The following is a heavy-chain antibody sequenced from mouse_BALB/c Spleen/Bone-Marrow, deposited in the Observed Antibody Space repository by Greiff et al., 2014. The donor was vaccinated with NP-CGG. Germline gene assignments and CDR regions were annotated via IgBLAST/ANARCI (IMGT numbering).Heavy chain of an antibody. CDR2: ISSGSSTI. J-gene: IGHJ4*01. CDR1: GFTFSSFG. D-gene: IGHD3-3*01. V-gene: IGHV5-17*02. CDR3: TRSGTLGAMDY. Sequence: VQLKESGGGLVQPGGSWKLSCAASGFTFSSFGMHWVRQAPEKGLEWVASISSGSSTIYYADTMKGRFTISRDNPKNTLFLQMTSLRSEDTAMYYCTRSGTLGAMDYWGQGTSVTVSS.